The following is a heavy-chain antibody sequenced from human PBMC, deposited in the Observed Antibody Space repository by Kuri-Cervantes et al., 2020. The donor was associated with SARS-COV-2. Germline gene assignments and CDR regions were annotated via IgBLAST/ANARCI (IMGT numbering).Heavy chain of an antibody. Sequence: SVKVSCKASGGTFSSYAISWVRQAPGQGLEWMGGIIPIFSTANYAQKFQGRVTITADESTSTAYMELSSLRSEDTAVYYCARDNGDSGSYFVWGQGTTVTVSS. J-gene: IGHJ6*02. V-gene: IGHV1-69*13. D-gene: IGHD1-26*01. CDR1: GGTFSSYA. CDR2: IIPIFSTA. CDR3: ARDNGDSGSYFV.